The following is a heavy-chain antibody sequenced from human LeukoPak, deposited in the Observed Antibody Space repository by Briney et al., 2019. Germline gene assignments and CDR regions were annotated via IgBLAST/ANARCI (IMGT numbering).Heavy chain of an antibody. D-gene: IGHD3-22*01. V-gene: IGHV4-34*01. CDR3: ARGLNYYDSSGYYSDYWYFDL. J-gene: IGHJ2*01. CDR1: GGSFSGYY. CDR2: ISHSGST. Sequence: SETLSLTCAVYGGSFSGYYWSWIRQPPGKGLEWIGEISHSGSTNYNPSLKSRVTISVDTSKNQFSLKLSSVTAADTAVYYCARGLNYYDSSGYYSDYWYFDLWGRGTLVTVSS.